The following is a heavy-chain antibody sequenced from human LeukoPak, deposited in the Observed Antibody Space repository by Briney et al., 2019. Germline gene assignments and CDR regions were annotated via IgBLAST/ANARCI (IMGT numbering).Heavy chain of an antibody. V-gene: IGHV4-39*07. CDR2: IYHSGST. Sequence: NSSETLSLTCTVSGGSISSSGYYWGWIRQPPGKGLEWIGNIYHSGSTSYKPSLKSRVTISVDTSKSRFSLKLNSVTAADTAVYYCARGGGRYNDAFDIWGQGTMVTVSS. CDR1: GGSISSSGYY. J-gene: IGHJ3*02. CDR3: ARGGGRYNDAFDI. D-gene: IGHD1-26*01.